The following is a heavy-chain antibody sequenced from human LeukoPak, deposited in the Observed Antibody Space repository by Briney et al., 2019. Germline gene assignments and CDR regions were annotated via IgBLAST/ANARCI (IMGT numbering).Heavy chain of an antibody. CDR3: ARVSSLITAAGTFDY. D-gene: IGHD6-25*01. CDR1: GFTFSSYW. Sequence: GGSLRLSCAASGFTFSSYWMSWVRQAPGKGLEWVANIKRDGSEKYYVDSVKGRFTISRDNAKNSLYLQMNSLRAEDTAVYYCARVSSLITAAGTFDYWGQGTLVTVSS. V-gene: IGHV3-7*01. J-gene: IGHJ4*02. CDR2: IKRDGSEK.